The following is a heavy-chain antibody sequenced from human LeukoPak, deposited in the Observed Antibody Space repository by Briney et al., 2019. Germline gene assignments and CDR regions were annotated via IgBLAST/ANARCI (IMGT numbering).Heavy chain of an antibody. J-gene: IGHJ1*01. CDR2: INHSGST. Sequence: PSETLSLTCAVYGGSFIGYYWGWIPQPPGKGLEWIGEINHSGSTNYNPSLKSRVTISVDTSQNQFSLKLSSVTAADTAVYYCATHDTSGTTGSWGHWGQGTLVTVSS. CDR1: GGSFIGYY. V-gene: IGHV4-34*01. CDR3: ATHDTSGTTGSWGH. D-gene: IGHD3-22*01.